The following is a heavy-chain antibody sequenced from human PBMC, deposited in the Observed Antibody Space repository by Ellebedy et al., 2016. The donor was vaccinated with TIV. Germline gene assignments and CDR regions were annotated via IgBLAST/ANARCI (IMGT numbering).Heavy chain of an antibody. CDR1: AYILTSYY. CDR2: MTPNSGNT. Sequence: ASVQVSCXASAYILTSYYISCVRQAAGQGLQWMGLMTPNSGNTAYAQKFQGRLTMTGNTSIGTAYMELSSLRSEDTAVYYCARVDTTVRERYYMEVWGKGTTVTVSS. CDR3: ARVDTTVRERYYMEV. V-gene: IGHV1-8*01. J-gene: IGHJ6*03. D-gene: IGHD3-10*01.